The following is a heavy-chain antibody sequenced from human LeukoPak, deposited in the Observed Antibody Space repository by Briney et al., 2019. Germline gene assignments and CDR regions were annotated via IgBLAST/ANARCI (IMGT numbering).Heavy chain of an antibody. J-gene: IGHJ4*02. D-gene: IGHD4-23*01. Sequence: GGSLRVSCVASGFTFNTYWMHWARQAPGNGLVWVSRVNSDGGDTNYADSVKGRFAISRDNAENTLYLQLNSLRVEDTAVYYCGRGAGGGNKNYVIDYWGLGTLVTVSS. CDR3: GRGAGGGNKNYVIDY. CDR1: GFTFNTYW. V-gene: IGHV3-74*01. CDR2: VNSDGGDT.